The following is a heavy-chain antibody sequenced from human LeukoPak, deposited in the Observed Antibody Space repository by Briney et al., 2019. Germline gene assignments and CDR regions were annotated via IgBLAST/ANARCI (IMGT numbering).Heavy chain of an antibody. CDR3: ARGRRLGVF. J-gene: IGHJ4*02. CDR1: GFTFSSFW. CDR2: IKQDGSEM. D-gene: IGHD4-11*01. Sequence: PGRSLRLSCAASGFTFSSFWMNWVRQAPGKGLEWVANIKQDGSEMYYVDSVEGRFTISRDNAKNSLYLQMNSLRAEDTAVYYCARGRRLGVFWGQGTLVTVSS. V-gene: IGHV3-7*05.